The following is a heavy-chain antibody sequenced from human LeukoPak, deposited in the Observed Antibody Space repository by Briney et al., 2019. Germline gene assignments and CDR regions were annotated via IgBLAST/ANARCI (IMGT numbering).Heavy chain of an antibody. J-gene: IGHJ4*02. CDR1: GGSFSGYY. CDR2: INHSGST. Sequence: PSETLSLXCAVYGGSFSGYYWSWIRQPPGKGLEWIGEINHSGSTNYNPSLKSRVTISVDTSKNQFSLKLSSVTAADTAVYYCAREGIAAAGTDYWGQRTLVTVSS. D-gene: IGHD6-13*01. CDR3: AREGIAAAGTDY. V-gene: IGHV4-34*01.